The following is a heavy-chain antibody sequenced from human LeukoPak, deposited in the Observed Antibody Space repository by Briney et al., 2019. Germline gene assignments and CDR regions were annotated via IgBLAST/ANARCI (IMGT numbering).Heavy chain of an antibody. CDR2: INPNSGGT. V-gene: IGHV1-2*02. Sequence: ASVKVSCKASGYTFTVYYMHWVRQAPGQGLEWMGWINPNSGGTNYAQKFQGRVTMARDTSISTAYMELSRLRSDDTAVYYCARTITKSRLVDYWGQGTLVTVPS. J-gene: IGHJ4*02. CDR3: ARTITKSRLVDY. D-gene: IGHD5-12*01. CDR1: GYTFTVYY.